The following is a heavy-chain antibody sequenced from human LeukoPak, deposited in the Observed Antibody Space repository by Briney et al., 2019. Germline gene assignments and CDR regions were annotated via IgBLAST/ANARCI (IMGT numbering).Heavy chain of an antibody. CDR2: IYPGDSDT. Sequence: GKSLKISCKASGYNFTNYWIGWVRQMPGKGLEWMGIIYPGDSDTRYSPSLQGQVTISADKSISTAYLQWSSLKASDTAMYYCARLHSSSRIRGDYMDVWGKGTTVTVSS. CDR3: ARLHSSSRIRGDYMDV. D-gene: IGHD6-6*01. J-gene: IGHJ6*03. V-gene: IGHV5-51*01. CDR1: GYNFTNYW.